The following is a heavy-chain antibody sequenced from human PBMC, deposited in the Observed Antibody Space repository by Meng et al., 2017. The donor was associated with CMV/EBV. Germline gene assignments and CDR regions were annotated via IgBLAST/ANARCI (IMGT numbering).Heavy chain of an antibody. J-gene: IGHJ5*02. CDR2: IYYSGST. CDR1: GGSISSYY. Sequence: GSLRLSCTVSGGSISSYYWSWIRQPPGKGLEWIGSIYYSGSTYYNPSLKSRVTISVDTSKNQFSLKLSSVTAADTAVYYCARLRSTSHNWFDPWGQGTLVTVSS. V-gene: IGHV4-59*05. CDR3: ARLRSTSHNWFDP. D-gene: IGHD2-2*01.